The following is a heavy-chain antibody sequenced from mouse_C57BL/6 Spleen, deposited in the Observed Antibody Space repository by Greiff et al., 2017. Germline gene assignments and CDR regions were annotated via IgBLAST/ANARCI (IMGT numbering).Heavy chain of an antibody. CDR2: IYPGDGDT. V-gene: IGHV1-82*01. Sequence: VKLQESGPELVKPGASVKISCKASGYAFSSSWMHWVKQRPGKGLEWIGWIYPGDGDTNYNGKFKGKDTLTADKSSSTAYMQLSSLTSEDTAVYYCAREEGADCYGGSWYLDDWGTGTTVTVSS. CDR1: GYAFSSSW. CDR3: AREEGADCYGGSWYLDD. J-gene: IGHJ1*03. D-gene: IGHD1-1*01.